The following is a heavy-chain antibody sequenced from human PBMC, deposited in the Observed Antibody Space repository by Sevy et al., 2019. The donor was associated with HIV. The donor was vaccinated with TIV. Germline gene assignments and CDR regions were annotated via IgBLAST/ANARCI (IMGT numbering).Heavy chain of an antibody. CDR3: ARDRPQIPAAKYYYYYGMDV. Sequence: ASVKVSCKASGYTFTSYGISWVQQAPGQGLEWMGWISAYNGNTNYAQKLQGRVTMTTDTSTSTAYMELRSLRSDDTAVYYCARDRPQIPAAKYYYYYGMDVWGQGTTVTVSS. CDR1: GYTFTSYG. D-gene: IGHD2-2*01. J-gene: IGHJ6*02. CDR2: ISAYNGNT. V-gene: IGHV1-18*01.